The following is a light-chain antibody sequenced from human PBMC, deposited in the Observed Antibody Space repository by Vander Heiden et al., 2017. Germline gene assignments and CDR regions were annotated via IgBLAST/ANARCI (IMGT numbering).Light chain of an antibody. CDR3: QVSDTSSDHHVV. Sequence: SHVLTQPPVVSGAPVQTARITCGGNNIGSKSVHCYQQKPGQAPALVVFDDSGRPSGIPDRFSGSTSWNKATLMTSTVEAGDEADYYCQVSDTSSDHHVVFGGGTKLTVL. J-gene: IGLJ2*01. CDR1: NIGSKS. V-gene: IGLV3-21*02. CDR2: DDS.